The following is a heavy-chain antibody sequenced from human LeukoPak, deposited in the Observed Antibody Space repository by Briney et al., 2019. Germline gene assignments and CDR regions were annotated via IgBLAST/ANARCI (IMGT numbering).Heavy chain of an antibody. Sequence: SETLSLTCTVSGGSISSSTYYWGWIRQPPGKGLEWSVSINYSGSTFYNPSLKSRVTISVDTSKNKFYLILSSVTAADTAVYFCARARLSIVRGITNFDYWGQGTVVTVSS. CDR1: GGSISSSTYY. V-gene: IGHV4-39*01. D-gene: IGHD3-10*01. CDR3: ARARLSIVRGITNFDY. J-gene: IGHJ4*02. CDR2: INYSGST.